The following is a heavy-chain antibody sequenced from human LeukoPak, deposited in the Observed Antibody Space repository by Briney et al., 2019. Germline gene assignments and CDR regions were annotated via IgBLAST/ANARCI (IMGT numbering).Heavy chain of an antibody. Sequence: PGGSLRLSCAASGFTFSNYWMHWVRQVPGKGLVWVSRINNDGSSTSYADSVKGRFTISRDNAKNTLYLQMDSLRDEDTAVYYCARVAYGSSWYADYWGQGTQVTVSS. D-gene: IGHD6-13*01. CDR1: GFTFSNYW. CDR3: ARVAYGSSWYADY. V-gene: IGHV3-74*01. CDR2: INNDGSST. J-gene: IGHJ4*02.